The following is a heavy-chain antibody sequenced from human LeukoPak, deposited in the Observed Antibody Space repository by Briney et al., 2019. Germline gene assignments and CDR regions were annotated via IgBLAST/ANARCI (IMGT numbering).Heavy chain of an antibody. V-gene: IGHV3-23*01. CDR3: AKAASSSWPSYYYGMDV. CDR2: ITGSGGNT. J-gene: IGHJ6*02. CDR1: GFIFSSYS. D-gene: IGHD6-13*01. Sequence: GGSLRLSCAASGFIFSSYSMSWVRQAPGKGLEWVSVITGSGGNTYYADSVKGRFTISKDNSKNTVYPQMSSLRVDDTAVYYCAKAASSSWPSYYYGMDVWGQGTTVTVS.